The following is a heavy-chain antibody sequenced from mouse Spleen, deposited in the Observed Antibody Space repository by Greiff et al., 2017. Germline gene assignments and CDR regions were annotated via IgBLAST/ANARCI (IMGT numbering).Heavy chain of an antibody. CDR2: ISYDGSN. Sequence: ESGPGLVKPSQSLSLTCSVTGYSITSGYYWNWIRQFPGNKLEWMGYISYDGSNNYNPSLKNRISITRDTSKNQFFLKLNSVTTEDTATYYCARWALMISYAMDYWGQGTSVTVSS. CDR3: ARWALMISYAMDY. J-gene: IGHJ4*01. D-gene: IGHD2-3*01. V-gene: IGHV3-6*01. CDR1: GYSITSGYY.